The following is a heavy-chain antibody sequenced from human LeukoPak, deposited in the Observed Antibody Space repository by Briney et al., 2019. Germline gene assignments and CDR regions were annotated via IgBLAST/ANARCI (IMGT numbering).Heavy chain of an antibody. CDR2: FDPEDGET. CDR3: ATDSRFDSSGYAPFDP. Sequence: ASVKVSCKVSGYTLTELSMHWVRQDPGKGLEWMGGFDPEDGETIYAQKFQGRVTMTEDTSTDTAYMELSSLRSEDTAVYYCATDSRFDSSGYAPFDPWGQGTLVTVSS. J-gene: IGHJ5*02. CDR1: GYTLTELS. V-gene: IGHV1-24*01. D-gene: IGHD3-22*01.